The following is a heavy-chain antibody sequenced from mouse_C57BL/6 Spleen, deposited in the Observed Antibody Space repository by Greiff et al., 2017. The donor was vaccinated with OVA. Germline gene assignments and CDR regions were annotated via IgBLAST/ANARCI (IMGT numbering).Heavy chain of an antibody. J-gene: IGHJ2*01. CDR2: ISSGGSYT. D-gene: IGHD1-1*01. CDR1: GFTFSSYG. Sequence: EVQRVESGGDLVKPGGSLKLSCAASGFTFSSYGMSWVRQTPDKRLEWVATISSGGSYTYYPDSVKGRFTISRDNAKNTLYLQMSSLKSEDTAMYYCASLIYYYGSSSFDYWGQGTTLTVSS. V-gene: IGHV5-6*01. CDR3: ASLIYYYGSSSFDY.